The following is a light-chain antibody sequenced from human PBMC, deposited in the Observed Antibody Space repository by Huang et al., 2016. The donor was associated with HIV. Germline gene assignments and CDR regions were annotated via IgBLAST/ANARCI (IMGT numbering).Light chain of an antibody. CDR3: QQYNTYAWT. J-gene: IGKJ1*01. CDR1: QSVNSW. CDR2: KAS. V-gene: IGKV1-5*03. Sequence: DIQLTQSPSTLSASVGDRVTITCRASQSVNSWVAWYQQKPGKAPNLLIYKASSLESGVPSRFSGSGSGTEFTLTISSLQPDDFATYYCQQYNTYAWTFGQGTKVEI.